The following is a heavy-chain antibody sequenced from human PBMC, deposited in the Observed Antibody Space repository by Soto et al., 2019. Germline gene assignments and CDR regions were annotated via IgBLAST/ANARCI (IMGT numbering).Heavy chain of an antibody. CDR1: GGSISSYY. CDR2: ICTSGST. Sequence: SETLSLTCTVSGGSISSYYWSWIRQPAGKGLEWIGRICTSGSTNYNPSLKSRVTMSVDTSKNQFSLKLSSVTAADTAVYYCAHSGYDLRAFDYWGQGTLVTVSS. V-gene: IGHV4-4*07. CDR3: AHSGYDLRAFDY. J-gene: IGHJ4*02. D-gene: IGHD5-12*01.